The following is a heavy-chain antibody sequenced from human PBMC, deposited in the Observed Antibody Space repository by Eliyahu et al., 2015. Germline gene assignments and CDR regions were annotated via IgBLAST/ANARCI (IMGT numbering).Heavy chain of an antibody. D-gene: IGHD5-12*01. Sequence: QVQLVQSGAEVKKPGASVNVXXKAXGXTFSNXGVSWVRQAPGQGLEWMGWVNVHNGNTKFAQKFQGRVSMTTDPSTSSAYMEVRSLRSDDTAVYYCAREVFASGYEERDYYYYFMDVWGTGTTVTVSS. J-gene: IGHJ6*03. CDR3: AREVFASGYEERDYYYYFMDV. V-gene: IGHV1-18*01. CDR2: VNVHNGNT. CDR1: GXTFSNXG.